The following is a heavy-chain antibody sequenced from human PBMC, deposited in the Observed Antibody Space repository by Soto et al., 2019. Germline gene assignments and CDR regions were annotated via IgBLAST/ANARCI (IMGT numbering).Heavy chain of an antibody. Sequence: GGSLRLSCAASGFTFSSYPMTWDRQAPGKGLEWVSSISGNSDAIFYADSVKGRFTISRDNSRTTLYLQMNSLRAEDMAIYYCARILYSSQRDGVDVWGQGTTVTVSS. CDR1: GFTFSSYP. D-gene: IGHD2-8*01. CDR3: ARILYSSQRDGVDV. CDR2: ISGNSDAI. J-gene: IGHJ6*02. V-gene: IGHV3-23*01.